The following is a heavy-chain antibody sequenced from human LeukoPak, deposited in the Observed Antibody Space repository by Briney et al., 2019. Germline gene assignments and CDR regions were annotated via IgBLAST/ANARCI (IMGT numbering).Heavy chain of an antibody. D-gene: IGHD2/OR15-2a*01. V-gene: IGHV4-59*01. CDR1: GGSISSYY. J-gene: IGHJ4*02. Sequence: PSETLSLTCTVPGGSISSYYWSWIRQPPGKGLEWIGYIYYSGSTNYNPSLKSRVTISVDTSKNQFSLKLSSVTAADTAVYYCARFLSMGYYFDYWGQGTLVTVSS. CDR2: IYYSGST. CDR3: ARFLSMGYYFDY.